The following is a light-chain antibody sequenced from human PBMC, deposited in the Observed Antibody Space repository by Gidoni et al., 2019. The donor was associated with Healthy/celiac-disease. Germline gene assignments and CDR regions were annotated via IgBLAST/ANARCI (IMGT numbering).Light chain of an antibody. CDR1: QSISSW. V-gene: IGKV1-5*03. Sequence: DIQMTQSPSTLSASVGDRVTITCRARQSISSWLAWYQQKPGKAPNLLIYKASSLESGVPSRCSGSGSGTVFTLTISSLQPDVFASYYCQQYSSYPFPFGQGTKLEIK. CDR3: QQYSSYPFP. J-gene: IGKJ2*01. CDR2: KAS.